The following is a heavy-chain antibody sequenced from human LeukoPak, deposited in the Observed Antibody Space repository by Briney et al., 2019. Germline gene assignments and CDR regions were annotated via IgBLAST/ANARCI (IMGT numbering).Heavy chain of an antibody. V-gene: IGHV1-24*01. J-gene: IGHJ4*02. CDR3: ATVAYYYDSSGYPYFDY. D-gene: IGHD3-22*01. Sequence: ASVKVSCKVSGYTLTELSMHGVRQAPGKGLEWMGGFDPEDGETIYAQKFQGRVTMTEDTSTDTAYMELSSLRSEDTAVYYCATVAYYYDSSGYPYFDYWGQGTLVTVSS. CDR1: GYTLTELS. CDR2: FDPEDGET.